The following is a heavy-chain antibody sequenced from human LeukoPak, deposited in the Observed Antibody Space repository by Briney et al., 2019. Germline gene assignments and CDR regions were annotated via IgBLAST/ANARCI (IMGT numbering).Heavy chain of an antibody. J-gene: IGHJ6*02. CDR2: ISYDGSNK. CDR1: GFTFSSYG. CDR3: AKDSTAYYYGMDV. V-gene: IGHV3-30*18. D-gene: IGHD2-21*02. Sequence: GGPLRLSCVASGFTFSSYGMHWVRQAPGKGLEWVAVISYDGSNKYYADSVKGRFTISRDNSKNTLYLQMNSLRAEDTAVYYCAKDSTAYYYGMDVWGQGTTVTVSS.